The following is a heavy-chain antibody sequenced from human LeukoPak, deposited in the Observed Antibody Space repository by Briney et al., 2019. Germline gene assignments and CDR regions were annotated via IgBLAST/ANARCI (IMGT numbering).Heavy chain of an antibody. V-gene: IGHV4-59*01. CDR1: GGSISKNY. CDR3: ARETPTTVTLDY. Sequence: RTSETLSLTCTVSGGSISKNYWNWIRQPPGKGLEYIGYIYYDGTTNYNPSLKSRVTISVDTSKNQFSLKLTSMTAADTAVHYCARETPTTVTLDYWGQGTPVTVSS. D-gene: IGHD4-17*01. CDR2: IYYDGTT. J-gene: IGHJ4*02.